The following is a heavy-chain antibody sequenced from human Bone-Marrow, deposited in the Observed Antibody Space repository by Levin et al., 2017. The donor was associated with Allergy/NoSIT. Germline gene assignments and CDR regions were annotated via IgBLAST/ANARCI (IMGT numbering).Heavy chain of an antibody. J-gene: IGHJ4*02. CDR1: GFTFSSYS. CDR2: ISSSSSTI. D-gene: IGHD2-2*01. CDR3: ARSYVRGSTSCYFDY. Sequence: GGSLRLSCAASGFTFSSYSMNWVRQAPGKGLEWVSYISSSSSTIYYADSVKGRFTISRDNAKNSLYLQMNSLRDEDTAVYYCARSYVRGSTSCYFDYWGQGTLVTVSS. V-gene: IGHV3-48*02.